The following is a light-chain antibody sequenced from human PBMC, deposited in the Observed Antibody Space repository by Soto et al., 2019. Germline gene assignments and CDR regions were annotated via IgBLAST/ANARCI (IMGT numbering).Light chain of an antibody. CDR1: QSVSSTS. CDR3: QQYGSSPT. CDR2: GVS. Sequence: EIVLTQSPGTLSLSPGERATLSCRASQSVSSTSLAWYQQKRGRAPRLLIYGVSNRATGIPDRFSGSGSGTDFTLSISRLEPEDFAVYYCQQYGSSPTFGGGTKVDIK. J-gene: IGKJ4*01. V-gene: IGKV3-20*01.